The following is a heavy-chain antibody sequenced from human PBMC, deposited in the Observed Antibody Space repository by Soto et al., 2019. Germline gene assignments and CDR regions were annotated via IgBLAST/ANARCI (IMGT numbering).Heavy chain of an antibody. CDR3: ARAFTRWGGYHKVVGSRNFNFHL. CDR1: GGTFSSYT. Sequence: QVQLVQSGAEVKKPGSSVKLSCKASGGTFSSYTISWVRQAPGQGLERMGGIIPVFGTAHYAQKFQGRVTISAEEYTSTAYVELSSLRAQDTAVLSCARAFTRWGGYHKVVGSRNFNFHLWGQGTLVTVAS. D-gene: IGHD3-16*02. J-gene: IGHJ4*02. V-gene: IGHV1-69*01. CDR2: IIPVFGTA.